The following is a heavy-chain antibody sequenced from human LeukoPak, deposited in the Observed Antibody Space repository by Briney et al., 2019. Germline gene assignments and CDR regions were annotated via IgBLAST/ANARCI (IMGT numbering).Heavy chain of an antibody. J-gene: IGHJ4*02. Sequence: PGGSLRLSCAASGFTFSSYAMSWVRQAPGKGLEWVSAISGSGGSTYYADSVKGRFTISRDNSKNTLYLQMNSLRAEDTAVYYCARDRISAAQHGGIDYWGQGTLVTVSS. V-gene: IGHV3-23*01. CDR3: ARDRISAAQHGGIDY. CDR1: GFTFSSYA. CDR2: ISGSGGST. D-gene: IGHD6-13*01.